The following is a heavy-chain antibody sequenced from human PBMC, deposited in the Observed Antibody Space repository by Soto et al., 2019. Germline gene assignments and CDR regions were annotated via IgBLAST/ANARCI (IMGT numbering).Heavy chain of an antibody. J-gene: IGHJ3*02. CDR1: GFTFISYA. V-gene: IGHV3-23*01. CDR3: ATAYQRLWKNDDFDI. D-gene: IGHD2-2*01. CDR2: ISGSGGST. Sequence: PGGSLRLSCAASGFTFISYAMSWGLQAPWKGLEWVSAISGSGGSTYYADSVKGRFTISRDNSKNTLYLQMNSLRAEDTAVYYCATAYQRLWKNDDFDIWGQGTLVNV.